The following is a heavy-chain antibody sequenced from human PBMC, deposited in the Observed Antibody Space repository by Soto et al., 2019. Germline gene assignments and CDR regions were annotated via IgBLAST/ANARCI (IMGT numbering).Heavy chain of an antibody. J-gene: IGHJ4*02. D-gene: IGHD3-3*01. CDR1: GFSLTTSGVG. CDR3: APRVLRAVFGLVTTTAIYFDF. CDR2: IYWDDDK. Sequence: QITLNESGPTQVKPRQTLTLTCTFSGFSLTTSGVGVGWIRQSPGKAPEWLALIYWDDDKRYSPSLKSRLTITKDTSKDQVVLTMADLDPADAATYYCAPRVLRAVFGLVTTTAIYFDFWGQGTKVAVSS. V-gene: IGHV2-5*02.